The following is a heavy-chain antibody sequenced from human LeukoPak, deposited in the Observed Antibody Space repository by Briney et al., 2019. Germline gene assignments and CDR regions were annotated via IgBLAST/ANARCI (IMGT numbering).Heavy chain of an antibody. D-gene: IGHD6-19*01. V-gene: IGHV4-59*08. CDR2: IYYSGST. J-gene: IGHJ4*02. Sequence: SETLSLTCTVSGGSISSHYWSWIRQPPGKGLEWIGYIYYSGSTDYNPSLNSRATMSVDTSKHQFSLKLNFVTAADTAVYYCARQGSGWYYFDYWGQGTVVTVSS. CDR1: GGSISSHY. CDR3: ARQGSGWYYFDY.